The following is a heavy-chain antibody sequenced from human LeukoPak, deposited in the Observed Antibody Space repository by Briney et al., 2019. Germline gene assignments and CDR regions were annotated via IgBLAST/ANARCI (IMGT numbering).Heavy chain of an antibody. V-gene: IGHV4-38-2*02. Sequence: SETLSLTCTVSGYSISSGYYWGWIRQPPGKGLEWIGSIYHSGSTNYNPSLKSRVSISVDTSKNQFSLKLSSVTAADTAVYYCARGRSFGVIRTWGQGTLVTVSS. D-gene: IGHD3-3*01. CDR1: GYSISSGYY. CDR3: ARGRSFGVIRT. J-gene: IGHJ4*02. CDR2: IYHSGST.